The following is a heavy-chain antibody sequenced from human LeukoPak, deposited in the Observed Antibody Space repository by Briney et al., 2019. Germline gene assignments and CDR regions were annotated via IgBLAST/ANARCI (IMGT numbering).Heavy chain of an antibody. CDR1: VGTFSSYA. V-gene: IGHV1-69*04. CDR3: ARTPVPAAMLPLHNWFDP. J-gene: IGHJ5*02. Sequence: ASVKVSCKASVGTFSSYAVSWVRQAPGQGLEWMGRIIPILGIANYAQKFQGRVTITADKSTSTAYMELSSLRSEDTAVYYCARTPVPAAMLPLHNWFDPWGPGTLVTVSS. CDR2: IIPILGIA. D-gene: IGHD2-2*01.